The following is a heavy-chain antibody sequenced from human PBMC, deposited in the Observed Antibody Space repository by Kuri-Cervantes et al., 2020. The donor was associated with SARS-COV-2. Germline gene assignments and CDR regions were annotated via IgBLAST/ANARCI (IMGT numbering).Heavy chain of an antibody. J-gene: IGHJ4*02. V-gene: IGHV1-69*13. CDR3: ARETFRDGFKFSFDY. Sequence: SVKVSCKASGGTFSSYAISWVRQAPGQGLEWMGGIIPIFGTANYAQKFQGRVTIIADESTSTAYMELSSLRSEDTAVYYCARETFRDGFKFSFDYWGQGNLVTGSS. CDR1: GGTFSSYA. D-gene: IGHD5-24*01. CDR2: IIPIFGTA.